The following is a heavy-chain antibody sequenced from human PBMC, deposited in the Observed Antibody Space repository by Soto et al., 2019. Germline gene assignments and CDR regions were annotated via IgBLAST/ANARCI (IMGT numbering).Heavy chain of an antibody. CDR3: ARGTRALITSVVDY. CDR1: GDAISNYY. J-gene: IGHJ4*02. CDR2: VHESGST. V-gene: IGHV4-59*01. D-gene: IGHD1-20*01. Sequence: LQESGPRLVKPSETLSLNCSVSGDAISNYYWSWIRQTPGRGLEWIGSVHESGSTDYNPSLRGSVIISLHTSKSHFSLSLRSATAADTATYYCARGTRALITSVVDYWGQGIPVTVSS.